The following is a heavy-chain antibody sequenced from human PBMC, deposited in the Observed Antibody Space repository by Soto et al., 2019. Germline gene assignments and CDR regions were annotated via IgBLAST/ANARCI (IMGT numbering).Heavy chain of an antibody. CDR1: GGSIIISDFY. Sequence: QLQLQESGPGLVKPSETLSLTCAVSGGSIIISDFYWGWIRQPPGKGLEWIGNIYYSGSTYYNPSLKNRVTLSVDTSKNQFSLDLSSVTAADTAVYYCARGGDIGAAGYWGQGILVTVSS. J-gene: IGHJ4*02. CDR2: IYYSGST. D-gene: IGHD6-13*01. CDR3: ARGGDIGAAGY. V-gene: IGHV4-39*01.